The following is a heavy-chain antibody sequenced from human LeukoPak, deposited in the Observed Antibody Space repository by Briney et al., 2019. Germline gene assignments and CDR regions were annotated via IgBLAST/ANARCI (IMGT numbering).Heavy chain of an antibody. J-gene: IGHJ2*01. V-gene: IGHV3-74*01. CDR2: IKTDGRDT. CDR3: ARDRVFDL. Sequence: PGGSLRLSCAASGFTFSDYWMHWVRQAPGKGLVWVSRIKTDGRDTNYADSVKGRFTISRDNAKNTLYLQMNSLRAEDTAVYYCARDRVFDLWGRGTLVTVSS. D-gene: IGHD3-10*01. CDR1: GFTFSDYW.